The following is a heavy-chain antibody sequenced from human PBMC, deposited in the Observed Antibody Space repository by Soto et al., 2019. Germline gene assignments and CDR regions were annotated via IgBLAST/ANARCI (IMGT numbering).Heavy chain of an antibody. Sequence: EVQLLESGGGLVQPGGSLRLSCAASGFIFSNYVLSWVRQAPGKGLEWVSAISGTGGSTYYADSVKGRFTISRDNSKNMLYVQMNSLRVEDTAVYYCAKERNRVRGADYWGQGTLVTVSS. CDR2: ISGTGGST. V-gene: IGHV3-23*01. CDR3: AKERNRVRGADY. D-gene: IGHD3-10*01. J-gene: IGHJ4*02. CDR1: GFIFSNYV.